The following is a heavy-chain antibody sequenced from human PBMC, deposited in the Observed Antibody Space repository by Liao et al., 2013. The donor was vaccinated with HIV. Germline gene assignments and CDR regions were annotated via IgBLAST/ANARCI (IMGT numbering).Heavy chain of an antibody. CDR2: MDHSGNT. CDR1: GASISSSSYY. D-gene: IGHD3-3*01. J-gene: IGHJ2*01. CDR3: ARDEGYDFWSGYPPIIWYFDL. V-gene: IGHV4-39*07. Sequence: QLQLQESGPGLVKPSETLSLTCSVSGASISSSSYYWGWIRQPPGKGLEWIGSMDHSGNTYDNPSLKSRVTRSVDTSKNQFSLKLSSVIAADTAVYYCARDEGYDFWSGYPPIIWYFDLWGRGTLVTVSS.